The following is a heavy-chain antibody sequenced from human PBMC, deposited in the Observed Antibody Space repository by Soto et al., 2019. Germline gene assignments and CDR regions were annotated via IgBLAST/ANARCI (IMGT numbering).Heavy chain of an antibody. CDR3: ARDSPYSSSSGHYYGMDV. D-gene: IGHD6-6*01. CDR2: ISYDGSNK. V-gene: IGHV3-30-3*01. J-gene: IGHJ6*02. CDR1: GFTFSSYA. Sequence: GGSLRLSCAASGFTFSSYAMYWVRQAPGKGLEWVAVISYDGSNKYYADSVKGRFTISRDNSKNTLYLQMSSLRSEDTAVYYCARDSPYSSSSGHYYGMDVWGQGTTVTVSS.